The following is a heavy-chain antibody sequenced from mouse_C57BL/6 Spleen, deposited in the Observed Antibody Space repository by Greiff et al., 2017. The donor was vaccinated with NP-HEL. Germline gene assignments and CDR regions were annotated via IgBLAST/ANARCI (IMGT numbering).Heavy chain of an antibody. D-gene: IGHD2-4*01. CDR3: ARDDYDVGFAY. J-gene: IGHJ3*01. V-gene: IGHV1-52*01. CDR2: IDPSDSET. Sequence: QVQLRQPGAELVRPGSSVKLSCKASGYTFTSYWMHWVKQRPIQGLEWIGNIDPSDSETHYNQKFKDKATLTVDKSSSTAYMQLSSLTSEDSAVYYCARDDYDVGFAYWGQGTLVTVSA. CDR1: GYTFTSYW.